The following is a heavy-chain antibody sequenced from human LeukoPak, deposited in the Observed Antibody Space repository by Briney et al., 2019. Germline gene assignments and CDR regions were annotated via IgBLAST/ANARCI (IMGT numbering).Heavy chain of an antibody. V-gene: IGHV3-30*04. J-gene: IGHJ5*02. CDR2: ISYDGSNK. Sequence: GGSLRLSCAASGFTFSSYAMHWVRQAPGKGLEWVAVISYDGSNKYYADSVKGRFTISRDNSKNTLYLQMNSLRAEDTAVYYCAKDHEKFDPWGQETLVTVSS. CDR1: GFTFSSYA. CDR3: AKDHEKFDP.